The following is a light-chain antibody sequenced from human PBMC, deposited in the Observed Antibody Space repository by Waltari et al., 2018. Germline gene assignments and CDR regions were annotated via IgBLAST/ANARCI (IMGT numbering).Light chain of an antibody. J-gene: IGKJ1*01. CDR1: ENINDW. CDR2: RAS. Sequence: DIQMTQSPSTLSASVGDRVTITCRASENINDWLAWYQQKPGKAPNLLIYRASSLESGVPSRFSGSGFGTEFTLTISSLQPDDFATYYCQHYKSYSRTFGQGTKVDVK. CDR3: QHYKSYSRT. V-gene: IGKV1-5*03.